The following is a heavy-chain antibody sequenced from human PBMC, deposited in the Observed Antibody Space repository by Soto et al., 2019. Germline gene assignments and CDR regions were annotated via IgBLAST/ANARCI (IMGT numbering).Heavy chain of an antibody. V-gene: IGHV3-30-3*01. D-gene: IGHD2-2*02. Sequence: PGGSLRLSCAASGFIFRNYAMHWVRQAPGKGLEWVAAISYDGSNKYYADSVKGRFTISRDNSKNTLYLQMNSLRAEDAAAYSCATSQGYRVEYQLQYWGYLDSWGQGTLVTVSS. CDR3: ATSQGYRVEYQLQYWGYLDS. CDR1: GFIFRNYA. J-gene: IGHJ4*02. CDR2: ISYDGSNK.